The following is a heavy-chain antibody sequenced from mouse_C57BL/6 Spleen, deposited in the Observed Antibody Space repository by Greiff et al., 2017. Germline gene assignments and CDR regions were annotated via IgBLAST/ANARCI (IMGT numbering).Heavy chain of an antibody. CDR2: INPGSGGT. J-gene: IGHJ3*01. V-gene: IGHV1-54*01. D-gene: IGHD1-1*01. Sequence: VQLQESGAELVRPGTSVKVSCKASGYAFTNYLIEWVKQRPGQGLEWIGVINPGSGGTNYNEKFKGKGTLTADKSSSTAYMQLRSLTSEDSAVYFCARDGFAWFAYWGQGTLVTVSA. CDR3: ARDGFAWFAY. CDR1: GYAFTNYL.